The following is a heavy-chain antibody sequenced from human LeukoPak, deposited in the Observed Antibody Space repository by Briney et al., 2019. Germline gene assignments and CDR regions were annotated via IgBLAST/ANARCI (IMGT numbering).Heavy chain of an antibody. D-gene: IGHD3-10*01. Sequence: ASVKVSCKASGYTFTNYDINWVRQAAGQGLEWMGWVIPNSGNTGYAQKFQGRVTMTRDTSINTAYMELSSLRSEDTAVYYCVRVVGYHGSDTYYKEGFDPWGQGTLVTVSS. CDR2: VIPNSGNT. CDR1: GYTFTNYD. V-gene: IGHV1-8*02. CDR3: VRVVGYHGSDTYYKEGFDP. J-gene: IGHJ5*02.